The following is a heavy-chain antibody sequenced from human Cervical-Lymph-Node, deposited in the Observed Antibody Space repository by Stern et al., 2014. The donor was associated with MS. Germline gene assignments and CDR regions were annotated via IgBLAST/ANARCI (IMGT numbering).Heavy chain of an antibody. CDR3: AREKRGATGTLFDY. V-gene: IGHV1-3*01. CDR1: RDTFTAYA. Sequence: QVQLVQSGAEVKKPGASVKVSCKASRDTFTAYAIHWVRQAPGQRLELMGWFNAANGDTKYSQKYQDRITITRDSSAGTAYLEVRSLRSEDTAVYYCAREKRGATGTLFDYWGQGTLVTVTS. J-gene: IGHJ4*02. CDR2: FNAANGDT. D-gene: IGHD1-1*01.